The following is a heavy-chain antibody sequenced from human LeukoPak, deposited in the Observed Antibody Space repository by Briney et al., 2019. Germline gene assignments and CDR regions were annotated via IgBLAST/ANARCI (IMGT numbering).Heavy chain of an antibody. V-gene: IGHV1-2*02. CDR3: ARSPGFLEWLPTTNWFDP. CDR1: GYTFTGYY. D-gene: IGHD3-3*01. J-gene: IGHJ5*02. CDR2: INPNSGGT. Sequence: ASVKVSCKASGYTFTGYYMDWVRQAPGQGLEWMGWINPNSGGTNYAQKFQGRVTMTRDTSISTAYMELSRLRSDDTAVYYCARSPGFLEWLPTTNWFDPWGQGTLVTVSS.